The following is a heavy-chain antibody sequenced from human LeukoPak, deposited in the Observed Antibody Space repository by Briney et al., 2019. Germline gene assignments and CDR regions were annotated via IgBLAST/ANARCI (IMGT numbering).Heavy chain of an antibody. D-gene: IGHD6-19*01. CDR1: GFSFSDSW. V-gene: IGHV3-7*02. Sequence: PGGSLRLSCAASGFSFSDSWMDWFRQAPGKGLEWVANIKPDGSEIYYVDAVKGRFTISRDNAKNSLYLQMNSLRADDTAVYYCTRSLDYWGQGTLVTVSS. CDR2: IKPDGSEI. CDR3: TRSLDY. J-gene: IGHJ4*02.